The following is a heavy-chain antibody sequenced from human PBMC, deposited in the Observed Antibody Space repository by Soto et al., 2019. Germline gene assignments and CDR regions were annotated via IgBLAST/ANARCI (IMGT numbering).Heavy chain of an antibody. V-gene: IGHV1-69*01. J-gene: IGHJ6*02. CDR1: GGTFSSYA. Sequence: QVQLVQSGAEVKKPGSSVKVSCKASGGTFSSYAISWVRQAPGQGLEWMGGIIPIFGTANYAQKFQGRVTSTADESTSTAYRELSSLRSEDTAVYYCARDRTVTTLNYYGMDVWGQGTTVTVSS. CDR2: IIPIFGTA. D-gene: IGHD4-17*01. CDR3: ARDRTVTTLNYYGMDV.